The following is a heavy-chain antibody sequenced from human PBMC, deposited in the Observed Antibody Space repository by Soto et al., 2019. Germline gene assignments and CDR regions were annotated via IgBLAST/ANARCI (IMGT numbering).Heavy chain of an antibody. CDR1: GYTFTTYG. D-gene: IGHD3-16*01. CDR3: ARYRYLGDHQY. Sequence: QVQLVQSVGEVKKPGASVKVSCKTSGYTFTTYGISWVRQAPGQGLEWVGWISAYSGKTHYAQKFQSKVTMTTDKSTNTAYLELRSLISDNTAVYYGARYRYLGDHQYWGQGTLVTVSS. V-gene: IGHV1-18*01. J-gene: IGHJ4*02. CDR2: ISAYSGKT.